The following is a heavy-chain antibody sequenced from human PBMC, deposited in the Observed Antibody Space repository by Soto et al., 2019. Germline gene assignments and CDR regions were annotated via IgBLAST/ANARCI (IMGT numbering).Heavy chain of an antibody. CDR1: GGSISSYY. CDR3: ARRAPGDDRRYYYYYMDV. J-gene: IGHJ6*03. Sequence: QVQLQESGPGLVKPSETLSLTCTVSGGSISSYYWSWIRQPPGKGLEWIGYIYYSGSTNYNPSLKSRVTISVDTSKNQFSLKLSSVTAADTAVYSCARRAPGDDRRYYYYYMDVWGKGTTVTVSS. V-gene: IGHV4-59*08. CDR2: IYYSGST. D-gene: IGHD7-27*01.